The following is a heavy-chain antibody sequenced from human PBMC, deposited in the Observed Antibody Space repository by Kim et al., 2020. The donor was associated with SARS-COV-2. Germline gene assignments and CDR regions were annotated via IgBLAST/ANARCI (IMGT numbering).Heavy chain of an antibody. J-gene: IGHJ5*02. CDR2: ISSDGSYK. CDR3: ARPGVLGPTYWFDP. D-gene: IGHD1-26*01. CDR1: GFTFSAYA. V-gene: IGHV3-30*14. Sequence: GGSLRLSCAASGFTFSAYAMLWVRQAPGKGPEWVAVISSDGSYKFYADSVKGRFTISRDSSKNTLYLQMNSLRAEDTAVYYCARPGVLGPTYWFDPWGQGPLVTVPS.